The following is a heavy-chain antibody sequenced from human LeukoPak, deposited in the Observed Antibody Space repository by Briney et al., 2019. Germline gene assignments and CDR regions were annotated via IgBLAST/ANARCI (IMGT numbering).Heavy chain of an antibody. D-gene: IGHD1-26*01. V-gene: IGHV3-53*01. J-gene: IGHJ4*02. CDR1: GFTVSSNY. CDR3: TTDPGSYRDY. Sequence: GGSLRLSCAASGFTVSSNYMSWVRQAPGKGLEWVSVIYSGGSTYYADSVKGRFTISRDNSKNTLYLQMNSLKTEDTAVYYCTTDPGSYRDYWGQGTLVTVSS. CDR2: IYSGGST.